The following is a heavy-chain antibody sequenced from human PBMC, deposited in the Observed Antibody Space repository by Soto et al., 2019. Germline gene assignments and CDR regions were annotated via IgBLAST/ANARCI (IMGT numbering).Heavy chain of an antibody. D-gene: IGHD1-26*01. CDR3: AKDGEAVGATSYFDY. CDR2: ISYDGSNK. CDR1: GFTFSSYG. Sequence: GGSLRLSCAASGFTFSSYGMHWVRQAPGKGLEWVAVISYDGSNKYYADSVKGRFTISRDNSKNTLYLQMNSLRAEDTAVYFCAKDGEAVGATSYFDYWGQGTLVTVSS. J-gene: IGHJ4*02. V-gene: IGHV3-30*18.